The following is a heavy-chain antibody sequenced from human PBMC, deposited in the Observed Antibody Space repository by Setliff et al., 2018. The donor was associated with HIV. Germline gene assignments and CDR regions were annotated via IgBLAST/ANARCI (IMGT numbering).Heavy chain of an antibody. Sequence: GGSLRLSCAASGFTFRNYDMYWVRQATGKGLEWVSAVGTSGNTYYPGSVKGRFTISRENAKNSLYLQMNSLRAGDTAVYYCARRAGYTSSWYREDYYYMDVWGKGTTVTVSS. CDR1: GFTFRNYD. CDR3: ARRAGYTSSWYREDYYYMDV. V-gene: IGHV3-13*01. J-gene: IGHJ6*03. CDR2: VGTSGNT. D-gene: IGHD6-13*01.